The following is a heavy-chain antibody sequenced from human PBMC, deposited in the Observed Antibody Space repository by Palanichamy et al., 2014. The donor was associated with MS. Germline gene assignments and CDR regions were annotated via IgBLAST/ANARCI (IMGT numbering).Heavy chain of an antibody. CDR1: GGSISNSDYY. D-gene: IGHD4-17*01. Sequence: QLQLQESGPGLVRPSETLSLTCTVSGGSISNSDYYWGWIRQPPGKGLDWIGTIYYTGSAWYNPSLKSRVSLSVDTSKNQFSLKVNSVTAADTAVYYCTRHGPTVTTGFDYWGQGILVTVSS. V-gene: IGHV4-39*01. J-gene: IGHJ4*02. CDR2: IYYTGSA. CDR3: TRHGPTVTTGFDY.